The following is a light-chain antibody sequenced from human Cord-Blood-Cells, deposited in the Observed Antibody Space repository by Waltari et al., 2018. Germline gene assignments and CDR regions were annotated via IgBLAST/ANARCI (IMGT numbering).Light chain of an antibody. CDR3: SSYTSSSSYV. V-gene: IGLV2-14*01. CDR2: DVS. CDR1: RSAGGGYNY. J-gene: IGLJ1*01. Sequence: QSALTQPAPVCWSPGQSIPLPSTGTRSAGGGYNYVPWYQQHPGKAPKLMIYDVSNRPSGVSNRFSGSKSGNTASLTISGLQAEDEADYYCSSYTSSSSYVFGTGTKVTVL.